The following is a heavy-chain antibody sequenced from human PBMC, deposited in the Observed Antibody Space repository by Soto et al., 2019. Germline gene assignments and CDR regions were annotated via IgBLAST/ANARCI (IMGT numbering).Heavy chain of an antibody. CDR2: MYYSGST. D-gene: IGHD6-13*01. Sequence: PSETLSLTCTVSGGSIGRSSYYWGWIRQPPGKGLEWIGTMYYSGSTYYNPSLKSRVTIAVDTSKNQFSLKLSSVTAADTAVYYCARLERDIAAAGADYFDYWGQGTLVTVSS. J-gene: IGHJ4*02. V-gene: IGHV4-39*07. CDR3: ARLERDIAAAGADYFDY. CDR1: GGSIGRSSYY.